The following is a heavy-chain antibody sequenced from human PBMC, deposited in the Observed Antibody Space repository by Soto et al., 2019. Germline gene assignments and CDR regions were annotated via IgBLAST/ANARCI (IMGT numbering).Heavy chain of an antibody. Sequence: QVQLVQSGAEVEKPGSSVKVSCKASGGTFSSYAITWVRQAPGQGLEWMGGIIPIFGTANYAQKVQGRVTITADESTSPAYMELSSLRSEDTAVYYCARPPSHHYYYGMDVWGQGPTVTVSS. CDR1: GGTFSSYA. CDR3: ARPPSHHYYYGMDV. CDR2: IIPIFGTA. J-gene: IGHJ6*02. V-gene: IGHV1-69*12.